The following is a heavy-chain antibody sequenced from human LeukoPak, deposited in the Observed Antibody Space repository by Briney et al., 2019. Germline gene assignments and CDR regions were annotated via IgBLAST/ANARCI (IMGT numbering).Heavy chain of an antibody. D-gene: IGHD3-22*01. CDR2: IYYTGNT. CDR3: ARESKSYDGSGYYHDS. J-gene: IGHJ4*02. CDR1: GDSVSSGAYY. Sequence: KSSETLSLTCTVSGDSVSSGAYYWHWIRQPPGKGLVCIGYIYYTGNTDYNPSLKSRVTMSVDTSKNQFSLKLWSVTAADTAVYYCARESKSYDGSGYYHDSWGQGTLVTVSS. V-gene: IGHV4-61*08.